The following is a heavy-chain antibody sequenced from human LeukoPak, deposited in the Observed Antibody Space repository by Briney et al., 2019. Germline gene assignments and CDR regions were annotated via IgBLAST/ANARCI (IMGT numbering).Heavy chain of an antibody. CDR3: AKGSAAGRPYYFDY. Sequence: GGSLRLSCAASGFTFSDFYMSWIRQAPGKGVEWISCISSSGSMIKYADSVKGRFTISRDNSKSTLDLQMNSLRVEDTAVYYCAKGSAAGRPYYFDYWGQGTLGAVSS. CDR1: GFTFSDFY. D-gene: IGHD6-6*01. CDR2: ISSSGSMI. V-gene: IGHV3-11*01. J-gene: IGHJ4*02.